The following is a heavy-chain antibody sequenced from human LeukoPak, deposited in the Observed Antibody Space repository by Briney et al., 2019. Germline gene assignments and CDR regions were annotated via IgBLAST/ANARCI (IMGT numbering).Heavy chain of an antibody. D-gene: IGHD5-18*01. CDR3: ARDWETDSYGYVNGAFDI. J-gene: IGHJ3*02. V-gene: IGHV4-4*07. CDR2: IYTSGST. CDR1: GGSISSYY. Sequence: SETLSLTCTVSGGSISSYYWSWIRQPAGKGLEWIGRIYTSGSTNYNPFLKSRVTMSVDTSKNQFSLKLSSVTAADTAVYYCARDWETDSYGYVNGAFDIWGQGTMVTVSS.